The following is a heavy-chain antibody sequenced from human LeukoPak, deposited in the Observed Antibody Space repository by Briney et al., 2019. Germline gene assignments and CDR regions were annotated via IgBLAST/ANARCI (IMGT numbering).Heavy chain of an antibody. J-gene: IGHJ6*03. CDR2: IYSGGST. CDR1: GFTVSSNY. V-gene: IGHV3-53*05. D-gene: IGHD2-2*01. Sequence: GGSLRLSCAASGFTVSSNYMSWVRQAPGKGLEWVSVIYSGGSTYYADSVKGRFTISRDNSKNTLYLQMNSLRAEDTAVYYCARAAEDIVVVPAPYYYYYMDVWGKGTTVTVSS. CDR3: ARAAEDIVVVPAPYYYYYMDV.